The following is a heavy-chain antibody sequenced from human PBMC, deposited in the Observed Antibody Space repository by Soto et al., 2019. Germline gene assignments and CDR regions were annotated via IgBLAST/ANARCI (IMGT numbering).Heavy chain of an antibody. CDR2: ISGSGGST. V-gene: IGHV3-23*01. J-gene: IGHJ2*01. CDR3: AKVVTYDFWSGYYKAWWYFDL. Sequence: EVQLLESGGGLVQPGGSLRLSCAASGFTFSSYAMSWVRQAAGKGLEWVSAISGSGGSTYYADSVKGRFTIARYISKNAMDMQMNSLRAEDTVVYYCAKVVTYDFWSGYYKAWWYFDLWGRGTLVTVSS. D-gene: IGHD3-3*01. CDR1: GFTFSSYA.